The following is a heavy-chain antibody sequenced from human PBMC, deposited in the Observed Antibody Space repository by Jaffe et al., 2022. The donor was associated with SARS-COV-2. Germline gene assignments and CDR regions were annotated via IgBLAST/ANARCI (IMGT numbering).Heavy chain of an antibody. CDR1: GFSFSNYA. CDR2: ISSSGAST. D-gene: IGHD3-10*02. J-gene: IGHJ6*02. Sequence: EVRLLESGGGLVQPGGSLRLSCAGSGFSFSNYAMTWVRQAPGKGLEWVSAISSSGASTYYADSVKGRFTISRDNSKNTLYLQVNSLRAEDTAVYYCAKEILCPLGLCYYYGMDVWGQGTTVSVSS. V-gene: IGHV3-23*01. CDR3: AKEILCPLGLCYYYGMDV.